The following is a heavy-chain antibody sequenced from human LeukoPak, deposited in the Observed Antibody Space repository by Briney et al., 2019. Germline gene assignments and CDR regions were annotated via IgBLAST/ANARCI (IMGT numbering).Heavy chain of an antibody. Sequence: EASVKVSCKTSGYTFTGYYMHWVRQAPGQGLEWMGRINPNSGDTNYAQKFQGRVTMTRDTSISTAYMELSRLRSDDTAVYYCAREREWEVDLRRVFDYWGQGTLVTVSS. CDR2: INPNSGDT. V-gene: IGHV1-2*06. J-gene: IGHJ4*02. CDR3: AREREWEVDLRRVFDY. D-gene: IGHD1-26*01. CDR1: GYTFTGYY.